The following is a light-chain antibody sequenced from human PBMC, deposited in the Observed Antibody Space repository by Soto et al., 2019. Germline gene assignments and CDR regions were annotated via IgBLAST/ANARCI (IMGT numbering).Light chain of an antibody. Sequence: DIVITQSPLSLPVTPGEPASISCRSSQSLLHSNGYNYLDWYLQKPGQSPQPLIYLGSNRASGVPDRFSGSGSGTDFTLKISRVEAEDVGVYYCMQALQTPITFGQGTRLEIK. CDR3: MQALQTPIT. J-gene: IGKJ5*01. V-gene: IGKV2-28*01. CDR2: LGS. CDR1: QSLLHSNGYNY.